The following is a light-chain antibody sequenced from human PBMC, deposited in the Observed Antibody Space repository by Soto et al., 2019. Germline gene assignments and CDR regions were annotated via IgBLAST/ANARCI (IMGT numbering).Light chain of an antibody. CDR3: SSYSSSSTPYV. Sequence: QSVLTQPTSVSGSPGQSITISCTGTTSDVGGSNYVSWYQQHPGNAPNLIIFEVHNRPSGVSNRFSGSKSGNTASLTISGLQAEDEAEYYCSSYSSSSTPYVFGTGTKGTVL. CDR1: TSDVGGSNY. J-gene: IGLJ1*01. CDR2: EVH. V-gene: IGLV2-14*01.